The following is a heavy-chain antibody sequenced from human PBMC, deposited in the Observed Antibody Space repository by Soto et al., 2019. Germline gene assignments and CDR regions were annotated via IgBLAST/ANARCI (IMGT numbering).Heavy chain of an antibody. Sequence: QVQLVKTGGGVVQPGRSLRLSCAASGFTLSSYGMHWVRQAPGKGLEWVAVISNDGSNKYYADSVKGRFTISRDNSKNTLYLQMNSLRAEDTAMYYCAKDYYYDSSGWVDWGQGTLVTVSS. CDR3: AKDYYYDSSGWVD. CDR2: ISNDGSNK. V-gene: IGHV3-30*18. J-gene: IGHJ4*02. CDR1: GFTLSSYG. D-gene: IGHD3-22*01.